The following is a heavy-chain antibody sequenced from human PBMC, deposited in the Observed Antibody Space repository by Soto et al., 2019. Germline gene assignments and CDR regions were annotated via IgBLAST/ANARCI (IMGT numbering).Heavy chain of an antibody. J-gene: IGHJ3*02. V-gene: IGHV4-34*01. CDR2: INPSGST. Sequence: SETMSLTCAFYGGSFSGYYWSWIRQPPGKGLEWLGDINPSGSTNYNPSLKSRVIMSVDTSKKQFSLNVTSVTAADTAVYCCARGARRRPPRHAFDIWGQGTMVTVSS. CDR3: ARGARRRPPRHAFDI. CDR1: GGSFSGYY.